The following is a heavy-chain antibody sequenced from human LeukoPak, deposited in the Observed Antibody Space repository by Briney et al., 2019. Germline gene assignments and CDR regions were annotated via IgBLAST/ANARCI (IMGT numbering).Heavy chain of an antibody. J-gene: IGHJ4*02. CDR3: ATHTDPDYYFDY. D-gene: IGHD5-18*01. CDR2: IIPIFGTA. V-gene: IGHV1-69*05. CDR1: GGTFSSYA. Sequence: GASVKVSCKASGGTFSSYAISWVRQAPGRGLEWMGRIIPIFGTANYAQKFQGRVTITTDESTSTVYMELSSLRSEDTAVYYCATHTDPDYYFDYWGQGTLVTVSS.